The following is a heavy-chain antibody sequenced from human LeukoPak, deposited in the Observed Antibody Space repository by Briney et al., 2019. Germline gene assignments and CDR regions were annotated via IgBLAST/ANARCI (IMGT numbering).Heavy chain of an antibody. D-gene: IGHD3-22*01. V-gene: IGHV1-2*02. CDR1: GYTFTGYY. Sequence: ASVKVSCKASGYTFTGYYMHWVRQAPGQGLEWMGWINPNSGGTNYAQKFQGRVTMTRDTSISTAYMELSRLRSDDTAVYYCARAIYDSSGYYYTGGGKSDYWGQGTLVTVSS. CDR2: INPNSGGT. CDR3: ARAIYDSSGYYYTGGGKSDY. J-gene: IGHJ4*02.